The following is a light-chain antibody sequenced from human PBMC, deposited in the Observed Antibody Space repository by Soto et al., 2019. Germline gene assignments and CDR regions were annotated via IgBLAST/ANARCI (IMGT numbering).Light chain of an antibody. CDR3: QQYNRRPLT. CDR2: GAS. J-gene: IGKJ1*01. Sequence: DIMMTQFPVTLSVSQGERATLSCRASQSVVTNLAWYQHKPGQAPRLLIHGASTRASGFPDRFSGSGSGTDFTLTISNLQSEDFALYYCQQYNRRPLTSAQGTKVDIK. V-gene: IGKV3-15*01. CDR1: QSVVTN.